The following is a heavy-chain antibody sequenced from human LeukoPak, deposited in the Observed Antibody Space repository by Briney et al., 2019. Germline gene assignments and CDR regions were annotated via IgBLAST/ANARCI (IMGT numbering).Heavy chain of an antibody. D-gene: IGHD3-9*01. V-gene: IGHV3-23*01. CDR1: GFTLSISA. CDR3: AKVSESNYDIVTGYYTPYYFDY. CDR2: ISDSGGST. J-gene: IGHJ4*02. Sequence: GGSLRLSCPASGFTLSISAMSWVRPPPGKGLEWVSGISDSGGSTFYADSVKGRSTISRDKSKNILYLQTNSLRADDTAVYYCAKVSESNYDIVTGYYTPYYFDYWGQGTLVTVSS.